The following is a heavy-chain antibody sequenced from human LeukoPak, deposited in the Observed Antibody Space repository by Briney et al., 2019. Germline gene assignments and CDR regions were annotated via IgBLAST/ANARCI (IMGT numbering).Heavy chain of an antibody. V-gene: IGHV4-59*01. CDR2: IYYSGST. Sequence: SETLSLTCAVYGGSFSGYYWSWIRQPPGKGLEWIGYIYYSGSTNYNPSLKSRVTISVDTSKNQFSLKLSSVTAADPAVYYCARYLDYWGQGTLVTVSS. J-gene: IGHJ4*02. CDR3: ARYLDY. D-gene: IGHD2-2*01. CDR1: GGSFSGYY.